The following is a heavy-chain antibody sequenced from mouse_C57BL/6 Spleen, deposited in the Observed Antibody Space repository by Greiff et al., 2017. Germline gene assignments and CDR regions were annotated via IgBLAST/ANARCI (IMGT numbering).Heavy chain of an antibody. Sequence: QVQLQQPGAELVKPGASVKLSCKASGYTFTSYWMQWVKQRPGQGLEWIGEIDPSDSYTNYNQKFKGKATLTVDTSSSTAYMQLSSLTSEDSAVYYCALGGNYYGSSSDYWGQGTTRTVSS. J-gene: IGHJ2*01. CDR3: ALGGNYYGSSSDY. CDR1: GYTFTSYW. D-gene: IGHD1-1*01. V-gene: IGHV1-50*01. CDR2: IDPSDSYT.